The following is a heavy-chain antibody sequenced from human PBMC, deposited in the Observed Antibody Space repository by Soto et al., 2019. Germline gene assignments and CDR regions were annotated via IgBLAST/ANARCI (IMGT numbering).Heavy chain of an antibody. D-gene: IGHD3-16*01. Sequence: QVQLVQSGAEVKKPGASVKVSCKASGYNFNSYTISWVRQAPGQGLEWMGRISAYNGNTNSAQKLQGRVTMTTDTSTSTAYMELRSLRSDDTAVSHCARVGGALGHWFDPWGQGTLVTVSS. CDR1: GYNFNSYT. CDR3: ARVGGALGHWFDP. J-gene: IGHJ5*02. CDR2: ISAYNGNT. V-gene: IGHV1-18*01.